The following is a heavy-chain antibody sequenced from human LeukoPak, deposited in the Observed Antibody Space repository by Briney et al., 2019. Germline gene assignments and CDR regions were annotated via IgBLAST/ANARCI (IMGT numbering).Heavy chain of an antibody. V-gene: IGHV1-24*01. CDR1: GYSLSELL. CDR3: ATEGDYSLDY. J-gene: IGHJ4*02. Sequence: ASVKVSCKVSGYSLSELLIHWVRQPLGKGLEWMAGIDHENGEEVSAQNFQGRVTVAKDTSPDTAYMELSGLKSDDSAIYYCATEGDYSLDYWGQGTLVIVSS. D-gene: IGHD2-15*01. CDR2: IDHENGEE.